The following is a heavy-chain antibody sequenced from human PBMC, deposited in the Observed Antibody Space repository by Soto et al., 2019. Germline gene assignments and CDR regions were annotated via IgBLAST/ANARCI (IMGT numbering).Heavy chain of an antibody. Sequence: QVTLKESGPVLVKPTETLTLTCTVSGFSLSNARMGVSWIRQPPGKTLEWLAHIFSNDEKSYSTSLKSRLTISKDTSKSQVVLTTTNMDPVDTGTYYWARTRLRVSCSSPWYWGGGENWFDPWGQGTLVTVSS. D-gene: IGHD6-13*01. V-gene: IGHV2-26*01. CDR1: GFSLSNARMG. CDR3: ARTRLRVSCSSPWYWGGGENWFDP. J-gene: IGHJ5*02. CDR2: IFSNDEK.